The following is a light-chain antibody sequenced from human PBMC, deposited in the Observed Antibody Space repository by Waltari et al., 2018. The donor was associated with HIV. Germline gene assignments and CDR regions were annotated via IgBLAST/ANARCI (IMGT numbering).Light chain of an antibody. CDR2: DVT. V-gene: IGLV2-11*01. Sequence: QSALTQPRSVSGSPGQSATLSCPWSSGALDGSSSVSWYQQHPGEAPKVVIYDVTKRPSGVPDRFSGSRSGNTASLTISGLQAEDEADYFCCSFVGSYSYVFGTGTKVTVL. J-gene: IGLJ1*01. CDR1: SGALDGSSS. CDR3: CSFVGSYSYV.